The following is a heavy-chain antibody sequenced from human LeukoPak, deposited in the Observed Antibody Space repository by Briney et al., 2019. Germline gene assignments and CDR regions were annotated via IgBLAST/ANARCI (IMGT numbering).Heavy chain of an antibody. Sequence: GGSLRLSCAASGFTFSSYGMHWVRQAPGKGLEWVAFIRYDGSNKYYADSVKGRFTISRDNSKNTLYLQMNSLRAEDTAVYYCAKEWRWAGATPPIDYWGQGTLVTVSS. V-gene: IGHV3-30*02. CDR2: IRYDGSNK. CDR1: GFTFSSYG. J-gene: IGHJ4*02. D-gene: IGHD1-26*01. CDR3: AKEWRWAGATPPIDY.